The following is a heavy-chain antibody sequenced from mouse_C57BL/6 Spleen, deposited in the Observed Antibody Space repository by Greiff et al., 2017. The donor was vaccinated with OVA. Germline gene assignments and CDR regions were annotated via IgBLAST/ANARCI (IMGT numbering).Heavy chain of an antibody. Sequence: EVQGVESGGGLVKPGGSLKLSCAASGFTFSDYGMHWVRQAPEKGLEWVAYISSGSSTIYYADTVKGRFTISRDNAKNTLFLQMTSLRSEDTAMYYCARELDYGSSLYYFDYWGQGTTLTVSS. CDR1: GFTFSDYG. V-gene: IGHV5-17*01. CDR3: ARELDYGSSLYYFDY. J-gene: IGHJ2*01. CDR2: ISSGSSTI. D-gene: IGHD1-1*01.